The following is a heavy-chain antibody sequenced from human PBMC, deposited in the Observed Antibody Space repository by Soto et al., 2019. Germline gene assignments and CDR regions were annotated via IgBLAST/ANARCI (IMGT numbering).Heavy chain of an antibody. CDR1: AGTFPQYP. J-gene: IGHJ6*02. D-gene: IGHD5-18*01. CDR3: RRCRTDSYAIDV. CDR2: IIPVLATT. V-gene: IGHV1-69*13. Sequence: SLTVSCPPSAGTFPQYPLSSVRQAPGQGFEGVGGIIPVLATTTYAQKSQGRLFINAGEPKDTAYLELRSLRSYHTATYYCRRCRTDSYAIDVFGQGTTASV.